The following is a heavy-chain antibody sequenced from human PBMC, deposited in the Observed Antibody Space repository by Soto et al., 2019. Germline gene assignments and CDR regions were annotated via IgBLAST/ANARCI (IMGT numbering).Heavy chain of an antibody. CDR2: ISYSGTT. J-gene: IGHJ5*02. CDR1: SGSISSSSYY. V-gene: IGHV4-39*07. D-gene: IGHD3-22*01. CDR3: ARFSPPRKSYDSNPGWFDP. Sequence: PSETLSLTCTVSSGSISSSSYYWGWIRQSPGKGLEWIGTISYSGTTYYNPSLKSRVILSLDTSTSEVSLSLTSVTAADAAVYFCARFSPPRKSYDSNPGWFDPWGQGIMVTVSS.